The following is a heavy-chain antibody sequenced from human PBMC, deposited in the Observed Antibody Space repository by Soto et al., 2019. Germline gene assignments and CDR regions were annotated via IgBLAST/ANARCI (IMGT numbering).Heavy chain of an antibody. V-gene: IGHV4-30-4*01. CDR1: GGSISSGDYY. Sequence: SETLSLTCTVSGGSISSGDYYWSWIRQPPGKGLEWIGYIYYSGSTYYNPSLKSRVTISVDTSKNQFSLKLSSVTAADTAVYYCARYIVVVPAAPNYYYYGMDVWGQGTTVTVSS. D-gene: IGHD2-2*01. CDR3: ARYIVVVPAAPNYYYYGMDV. J-gene: IGHJ6*02. CDR2: IYYSGST.